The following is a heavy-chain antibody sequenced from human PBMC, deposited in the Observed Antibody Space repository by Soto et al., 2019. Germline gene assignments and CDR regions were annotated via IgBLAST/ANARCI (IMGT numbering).Heavy chain of an antibody. J-gene: IGHJ6*03. CDR3: AKTYYDFWSGDYYYYMDV. CDR1: GGSISSHY. Sequence: SQTLSLTCTVSGGSISSHYWSWIRQPPGKGLEWIGYIYYSGSTNYNPSLKSRVTISVDTSKNQFSLKLSSVTAADTAAYYCAKTYYDFWSGDYYYYMDVWGKGTTVTVSS. CDR2: IYYSGST. D-gene: IGHD3-3*01. V-gene: IGHV4-59*11.